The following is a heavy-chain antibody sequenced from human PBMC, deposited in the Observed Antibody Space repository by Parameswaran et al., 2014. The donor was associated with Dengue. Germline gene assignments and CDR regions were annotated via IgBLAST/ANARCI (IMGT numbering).Heavy chain of an antibody. D-gene: IGHD5-18*01. CDR3: ARGEYSYGPSDAFDI. V-gene: IGHV5-51*01. J-gene: IGHJ3*02. Sequence: VRQMPGKGLEWMGIIYPGDSDTRYSPSFQGQVTISADKSISTAYLQWSSLKASDTAMYYCARGEYSYGPSDAFDIWGQGTMVTVSS. CDR2: IYPGDSDT.